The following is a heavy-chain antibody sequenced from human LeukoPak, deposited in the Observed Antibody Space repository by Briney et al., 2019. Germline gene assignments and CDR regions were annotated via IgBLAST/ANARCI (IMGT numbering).Heavy chain of an antibody. CDR2: IYYSGST. D-gene: IGHD3-16*01. CDR3: ARSRQGEDYFDY. CDR1: GGSISSGDYY. V-gene: IGHV4-30-4*01. Sequence: SETLSLTCTVSGGSISSGDYYWSWIRQPPGKGLEWIGYIYYSGSTYYNPSLKSRVTISVDTSKNQFSLKLSSVTAADTAVYYCARSRQGEDYFDYWGQGTLVTVSS. J-gene: IGHJ4*02.